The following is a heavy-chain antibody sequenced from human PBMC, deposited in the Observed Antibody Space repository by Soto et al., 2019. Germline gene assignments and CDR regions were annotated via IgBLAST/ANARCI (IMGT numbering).Heavy chain of an antibody. J-gene: IGHJ4*02. CDR1: GYTFTSHG. Sequence: QVQLVQSGAEVKKPGASVKVSCKTSGYTFTSHGISWVRQAPGQGLEWMGWISAYNGNTNSAQKLQGRVTMTTDTPTSTAYMELRSLRSDDTAVYYCARTYCSSARCYSDYWGQGTLVTVSS. D-gene: IGHD2-2*01. CDR2: ISAYNGNT. V-gene: IGHV1-18*04. CDR3: ARTYCSSARCYSDY.